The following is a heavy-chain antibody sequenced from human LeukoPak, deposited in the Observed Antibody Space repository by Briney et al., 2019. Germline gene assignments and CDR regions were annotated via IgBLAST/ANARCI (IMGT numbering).Heavy chain of an antibody. Sequence: GGSLRLSCAASGFTFSSYSMNWVRQAPGKGLDRVATISSSSSYIYYADSVKGRFTISRDNAKNSLYLQMNSLRAEDTAVYYCAKDYDILTGYRPSPSFDYWGQGTLVTVSS. CDR1: GFTFSSYS. CDR3: AKDYDILTGYRPSPSFDY. J-gene: IGHJ4*02. V-gene: IGHV3-21*04. CDR2: ISSSSSYI. D-gene: IGHD3-9*01.